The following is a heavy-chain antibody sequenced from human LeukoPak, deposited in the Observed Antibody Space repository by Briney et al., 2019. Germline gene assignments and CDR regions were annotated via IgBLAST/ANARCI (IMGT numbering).Heavy chain of an antibody. CDR1: GGSISSYY. CDR3: ARLRFLPWFDP. Sequence: SETLSLTCTVSGGSISSYYWSWIRQPPGKGLEWIGYIYYSGSTNYNPSLKSRVTISVDTSKNQFSLKLSSVTAADTAVYYCARLRFLPWFDPWGQGTLVTVSS. D-gene: IGHD3-3*01. V-gene: IGHV4-59*01. J-gene: IGHJ5*02. CDR2: IYYSGST.